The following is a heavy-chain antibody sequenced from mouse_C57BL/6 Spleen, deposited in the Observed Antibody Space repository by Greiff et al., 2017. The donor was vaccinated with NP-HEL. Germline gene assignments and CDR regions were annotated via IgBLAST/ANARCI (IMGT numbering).Heavy chain of an antibody. D-gene: IGHD2-2*01. CDR1: GYSFTGYY. CDR3: ARWGVTTGYFDY. J-gene: IGHJ2*01. V-gene: IGHV1-42*01. Sequence: QLQQSGPELVKPGASVKISCKASGYSFTGYYMNWVKQSPEKSLEWIGEINPSTGGTTYNQKFKAKATLTVDKSSSTAYMQLKSLTSEDSAVYYCARWGVTTGYFDYWGQGTTLTVSS. CDR2: INPSTGGT.